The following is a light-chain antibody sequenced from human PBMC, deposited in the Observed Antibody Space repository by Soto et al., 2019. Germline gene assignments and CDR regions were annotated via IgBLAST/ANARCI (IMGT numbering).Light chain of an antibody. J-gene: IGKJ1*01. CDR1: QSVRSN. V-gene: IGKV3-15*01. CDR2: GAS. Sequence: EIVMTQSPATLSVSPGERAALSCRASQSVRSNLAWYQQKPGHSPRLLIYGASTRATGIPARFSGSGSGTQFTLTISTLQSEDFAVYYCQQYNNWPPAWTFGQGTKVDIK. CDR3: QQYNNWPPAWT.